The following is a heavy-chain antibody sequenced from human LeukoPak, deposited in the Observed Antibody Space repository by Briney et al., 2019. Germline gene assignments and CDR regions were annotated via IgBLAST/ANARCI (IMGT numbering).Heavy chain of an antibody. CDR3: ARDVEMYSSTWSDAFDI. V-gene: IGHV3-7*01. CDR1: GFTFSSYW. Sequence: PGGSLRLSCAASGFTFSSYWMTWVRQAPGKGLEWVANIKQDGSDKYYMDCVRGRFTISRDNAKNSLYLQMNSLRVEDTAVYYCARDVEMYSSTWSDAFDIWGQGTMVTVSS. D-gene: IGHD6-13*01. J-gene: IGHJ3*02. CDR2: IKQDGSDK.